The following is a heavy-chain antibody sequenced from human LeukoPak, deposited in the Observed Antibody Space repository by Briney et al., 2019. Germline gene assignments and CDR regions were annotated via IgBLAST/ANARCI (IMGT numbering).Heavy chain of an antibody. J-gene: IGHJ3*02. CDR2: IYYSGST. D-gene: IGHD2-15*01. CDR1: GGSICSYY. V-gene: IGHV4-59*01. Sequence: SETLSLTCTVSGGSICSYYWSWIPQPPGKGLGWIGYIYYSGSTNYNPSLKSRVTISVDTSKNQFSLRLSSVTAADTAVYYCARAKAALDAFDMWGQGTMVTVSS. CDR3: ARAKAALDAFDM.